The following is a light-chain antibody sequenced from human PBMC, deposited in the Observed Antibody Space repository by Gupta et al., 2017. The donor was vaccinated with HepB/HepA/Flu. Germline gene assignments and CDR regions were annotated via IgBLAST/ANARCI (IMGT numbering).Light chain of an antibody. V-gene: IGKV3-15*01. J-gene: IGKJ1*01. CDR2: GAS. Sequence: EIVMTQSPATLSVSPGERAALSCRASQSVSSNLAWYQQKPGQAPRLLIDGASTRATGIPARCSGSGSGTEFTLTISSLQSEDFAVYYCQQYNNWPPWTFGQGTKVEIK. CDR3: QQYNNWPPWT. CDR1: QSVSSN.